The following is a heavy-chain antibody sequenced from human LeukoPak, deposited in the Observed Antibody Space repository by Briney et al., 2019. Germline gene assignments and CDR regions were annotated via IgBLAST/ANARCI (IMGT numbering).Heavy chain of an antibody. CDR3: ALYSSTWY. J-gene: IGHJ4*02. CDR2: INPTGGST. CDR1: GYTFTTYY. V-gene: IGHV1-46*01. D-gene: IGHD6-13*01. Sequence: GASVNVSCKASGYTFTTYYIHWVRQAPGQGLEWMGIINPTGGSTTYAQKFQGRVTMTRDTSTSTVFMEVNSLRSEDTAVYYCALYSSTWYWGQGTLVTVSS.